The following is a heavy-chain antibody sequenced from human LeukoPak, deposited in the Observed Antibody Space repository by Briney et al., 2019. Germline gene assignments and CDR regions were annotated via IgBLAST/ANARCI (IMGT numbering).Heavy chain of an antibody. CDR2: IYSGGNT. CDR3: ARSGTTMVTNDY. V-gene: IGHV4-59*01. CDR1: GGSISSSF. Sequence: SETLSLTCTVSGGSISSSFWSWIRQAPGKGLEWIGYIYSGGNTNYNPSLRGRVTISLDTSKNQFSLKLTSVTAADTAMYYCARSGTTMVTNDYWGQGALVTVSS. D-gene: IGHD5-18*01. J-gene: IGHJ4*02.